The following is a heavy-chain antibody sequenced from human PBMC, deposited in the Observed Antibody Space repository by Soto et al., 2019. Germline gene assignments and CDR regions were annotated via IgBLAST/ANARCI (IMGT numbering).Heavy chain of an antibody. Sequence: QVQLQESGPGLVKPSGTLSLTCAVSSGSISSSNWWSWVRQPPGKGLEWIGEISHSGSTNYNPSHKSRVIISVDKYKNQFSLKLSAVTAADTAVYSCARVQLLTPQTDSWYCDLWGRGTLVTVSS. CDR3: ARVQLLTPQTDSWYCDL. J-gene: IGHJ2*01. V-gene: IGHV4-4*02. D-gene: IGHD2-15*01. CDR1: SGSISSSNW. CDR2: ISHSGST.